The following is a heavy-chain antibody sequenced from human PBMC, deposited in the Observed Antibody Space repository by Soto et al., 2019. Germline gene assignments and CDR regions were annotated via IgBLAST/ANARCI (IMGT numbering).Heavy chain of an antibody. CDR3: VRQGWQGSGIQMWITYLDF. CDR1: GASLSSADFY. Sequence: PSETLSLTCSVSGASLSSADFYWGWVRQIPGEGLEWIGTIYSGGAGYGGAAFYNPSLKSRVYMPADTLSNQFSLHLESVTAADTATFFCVRQGWQGSGIQMWITYLDFWGQGVQVTVSS. CDR2: IYSGGAGYGGAA. V-gene: IGHV4-39*01. J-gene: IGHJ4*02. D-gene: IGHD5-18*01.